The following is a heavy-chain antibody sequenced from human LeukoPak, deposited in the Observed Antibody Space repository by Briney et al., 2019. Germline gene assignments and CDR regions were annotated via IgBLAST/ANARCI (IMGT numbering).Heavy chain of an antibody. V-gene: IGHV3-7*04. CDR2: IKQDGSKK. CDR3: TRVGYIDEGIDY. D-gene: IGHD5-24*01. J-gene: IGHJ4*02. Sequence: GGSLRLSCVASGFPFSSYWMTWVGQAPGKGLEWVVNIKQDGSKKSYVDSVKGRFTTSRDNAKNSLYLQMNSLRAEDTAIYYCTRVGYIDEGIDYWGQGTLVTVSS. CDR1: GFPFSSYW.